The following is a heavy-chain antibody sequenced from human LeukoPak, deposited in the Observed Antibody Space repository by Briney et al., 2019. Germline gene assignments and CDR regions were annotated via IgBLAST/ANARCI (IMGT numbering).Heavy chain of an antibody. CDR3: ARDIKVATITGNWFDP. D-gene: IGHD5-12*01. CDR2: ISAYNGNT. CDR1: GYTFTSYG. V-gene: IGHV1-18*01. Sequence: ASVKVSCKASGYTFTSYGISWVRQAPGQGLEWMGWISAYNGNTNYAQRLQGRVTMTTDTSTSTAYMELRSLRSDDTAVYYCARDIKVATITGNWFDPWGQGTLVTVSS. J-gene: IGHJ5*02.